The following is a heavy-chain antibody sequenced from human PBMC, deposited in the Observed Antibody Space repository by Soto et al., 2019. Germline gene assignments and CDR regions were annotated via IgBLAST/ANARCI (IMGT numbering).Heavy chain of an antibody. CDR2: ISYDGSNK. CDR3: ASDSSGYPREGWVDY. D-gene: IGHD3-22*01. V-gene: IGHV3-30-3*01. CDR1: GFTFSSYA. J-gene: IGHJ4*02. Sequence: QVQLVESGGGVVQPGRSLRLSCAASGFTFSSYAMHWVRQAPGKGLEWVAVISYDGSNKYYADSVKSRFTISRDNSKNTLYLQMNSLRAEDTAVYYCASDSSGYPREGWVDYWGQGTLVTVSS.